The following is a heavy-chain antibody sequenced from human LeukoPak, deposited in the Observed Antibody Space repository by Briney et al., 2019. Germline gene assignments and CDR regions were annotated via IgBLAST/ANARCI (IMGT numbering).Heavy chain of an antibody. Sequence: SETLSLTCTVSGGSISSSSYSWGWIRQPPGKGLEWIGSMYYSGSTYYNPSLKSRVTISVDTSKNQFSLKLSSVTAADTAVYYCARSINRGYSSGPGYFDYWGQGTVVIVSS. J-gene: IGHJ4*02. D-gene: IGHD6-19*01. V-gene: IGHV4-39*01. CDR3: ARSINRGYSSGPGYFDY. CDR1: GGSISSSSYS. CDR2: MYYSGST.